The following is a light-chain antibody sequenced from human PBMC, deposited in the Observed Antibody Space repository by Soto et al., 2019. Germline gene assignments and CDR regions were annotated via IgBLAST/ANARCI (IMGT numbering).Light chain of an antibody. V-gene: IGLV2-14*01. Sequence: QSVLTQPASVSGSDGQSITISCTGTSSDVGGYNYVSWYRQHPGNAPKLMIYEVSNRPSGVSNRLSGSKSGNTASLTISGLQAEDEADYYCSSYTSGTTPYVFGNGTKVTVL. CDR2: EVS. J-gene: IGLJ1*01. CDR3: SSYTSGTTPYV. CDR1: SSDVGGYNY.